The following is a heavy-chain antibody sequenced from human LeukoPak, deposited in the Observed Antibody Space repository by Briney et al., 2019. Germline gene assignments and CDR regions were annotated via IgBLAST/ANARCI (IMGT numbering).Heavy chain of an antibody. V-gene: IGHV4-59*12. CDR2: IYYSGST. CDR1: GGSISSYY. D-gene: IGHD6-6*01. J-gene: IGHJ4*02. Sequence: SETLSLTCTVSGGSISSYYWSWIRQPPGKGLEWIGSIYYSGSTYYNPSLKSRVTISVDTSKNQFSLKLSSVTAADTAVYYCARLLQLGYYFDYWGQGTLVTVSS. CDR3: ARLLQLGYYFDY.